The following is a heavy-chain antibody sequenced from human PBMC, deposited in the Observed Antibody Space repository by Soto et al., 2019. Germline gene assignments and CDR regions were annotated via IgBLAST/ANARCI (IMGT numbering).Heavy chain of an antibody. CDR3: ARATTGIDY. V-gene: IGHV4-34*02. D-gene: IGHD4-17*01. CDR1: GGSLSGYY. CDR2: INHSGNT. Sequence: QVQLQQWGAGLLKPSETLSLTSAVYGGSLSGYYWSWILQPPGKGLEWIGEINHSGNTNYNPSLKSRVTISVDTSKNQFSLNLTSVTAADTAVYYCARATTGIDYWGQGTLVTVSS. J-gene: IGHJ4*02.